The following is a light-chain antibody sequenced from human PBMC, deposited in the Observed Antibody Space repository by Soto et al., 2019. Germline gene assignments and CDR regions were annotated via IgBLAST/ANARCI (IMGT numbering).Light chain of an antibody. CDR2: DAS. Sequence: DIQMTQSPSSLSASVGDRVTITCQASRDIGKYLNWFQEKPGKAPKLLIYDASNLQTGVPSRFSGGGSGTDFSFTISSLQPEDFATYYCQQDNSRPPTFGQGTRLEI. CDR1: RDIGKY. V-gene: IGKV1-33*01. CDR3: QQDNSRPPT. J-gene: IGKJ5*01.